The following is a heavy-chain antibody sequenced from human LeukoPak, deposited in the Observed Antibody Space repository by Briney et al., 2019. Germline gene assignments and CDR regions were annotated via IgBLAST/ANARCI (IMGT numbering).Heavy chain of an antibody. Sequence: ASVKVSCKASGGTFSSYAISWVRQAPGQGLEWMGIINPSGGSTSYAQKFQGRVTMTRDTSTSTVYMELSSLRSEDTAVYYCARDGEMRVGGDYWGQGTLVTVSS. D-gene: IGHD3-22*01. V-gene: IGHV1-46*01. CDR1: GGTFSSYA. CDR2: INPSGGST. CDR3: ARDGEMRVGGDY. J-gene: IGHJ4*02.